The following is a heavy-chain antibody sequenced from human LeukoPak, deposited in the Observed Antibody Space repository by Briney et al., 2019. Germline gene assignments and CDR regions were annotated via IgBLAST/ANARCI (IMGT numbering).Heavy chain of an antibody. CDR2: ISYDGSNK. CDR1: GFTFSRYG. Sequence: PXGRSLXXSCAASGFTFSRYGMHWVRQAPGKGLEWVAVISYDGSNKYYADSVKGRFTISRDNSKNTLYLQMNSLRAEDTAVYYXKXXRLHGSPDAFDIWGQGXMVTVSS. CDR3: KXXRLHGSPDAFDI. D-gene: IGHD1-26*01. J-gene: IGHJ3*02. V-gene: IGHV3-30*03.